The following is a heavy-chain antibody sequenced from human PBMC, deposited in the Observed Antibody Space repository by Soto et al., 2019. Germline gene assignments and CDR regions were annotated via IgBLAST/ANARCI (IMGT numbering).Heavy chain of an antibody. J-gene: IGHJ4*02. D-gene: IGHD4-4*01. CDR2: VVPGGST. CDR1: GWSLTDYY. CDR3: ARGEAHNNYPAR. V-gene: IGHV4-34*01. Sequence: QVQLQQWGAGLLKPSETLSLTCAVYGWSLTDYYWSWIRQSPGKGLEWIGEVVPGGSTNYNPSLESRVTISIDTAKRQVSLKVRSVTAADTAVYYCARGEAHNNYPARWGQGTRVTVSS.